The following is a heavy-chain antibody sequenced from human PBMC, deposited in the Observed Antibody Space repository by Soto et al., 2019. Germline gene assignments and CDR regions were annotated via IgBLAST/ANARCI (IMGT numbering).Heavy chain of an antibody. CDR2: VYYSGTT. J-gene: IGHJ4*02. Sequence: SETLSLTCSFSVGSVSGNTYCWRWIRQPRGQRLEWIGYVYYSGTTNYNPSLKSRVTISVDLSKNRFSLRLGSVTTADTALYYCARTTAVPNTLRSRYFFDYWGQGTMVTVSS. V-gene: IGHV4-61*01. CDR3: ARTTAVPNTLRSRYFFDY. D-gene: IGHD4-17*01. CDR1: VGSVSGNTYC.